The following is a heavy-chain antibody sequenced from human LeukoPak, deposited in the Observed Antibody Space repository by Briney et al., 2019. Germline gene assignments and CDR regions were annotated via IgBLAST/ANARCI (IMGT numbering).Heavy chain of an antibody. CDR2: IRQDGSDK. CDR3: ARWPIY. J-gene: IGHJ4*02. Sequence: GGSLRLSCAASGFTFGNYWMSWVRQAPGKGLEWVANIRQDGSDKYYVDSVKGRFTISRDNAKNSLYLQMNGLRGEDTAVYYCARWPIYWGQGTLVTVSS. V-gene: IGHV3-7*01. CDR1: GFTFGNYW.